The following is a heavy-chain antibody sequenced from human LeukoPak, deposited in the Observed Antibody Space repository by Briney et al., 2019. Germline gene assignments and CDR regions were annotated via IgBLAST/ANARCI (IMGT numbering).Heavy chain of an antibody. Sequence: PGGSLRLSCAASGINFRSSGMHWVRQAPGKGLEWVTFIQNDGSDKYYAASVKGRFTISRDNSKNTVYLQMASLRADDTALYYCAREGGRAVPGRFDQWGQGTLVTVSS. CDR2: IQNDGSDK. D-gene: IGHD6-13*01. V-gene: IGHV3-30*02. CDR3: AREGGRAVPGRFDQ. CDR1: GINFRSSG. J-gene: IGHJ4*02.